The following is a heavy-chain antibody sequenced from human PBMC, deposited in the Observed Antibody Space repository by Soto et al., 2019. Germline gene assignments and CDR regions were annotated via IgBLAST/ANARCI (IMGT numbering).Heavy chain of an antibody. CDR1: GLTLSSYS. J-gene: IGHJ4*02. CDR3: ATLTKYDILTGFYPC. V-gene: IGHV3-48*01. D-gene: IGHD3-9*01. Sequence: GGSLRLSCAASGLTLSSYSMNWVRQTPGKGLEWVSYISSSSDIYYADSVKGRFTISRDNSNNTLYFQMNSLRAEDTAVYYCATLTKYDILTGFYPCWGQGTLVTVSS. CDR2: ISSSSDI.